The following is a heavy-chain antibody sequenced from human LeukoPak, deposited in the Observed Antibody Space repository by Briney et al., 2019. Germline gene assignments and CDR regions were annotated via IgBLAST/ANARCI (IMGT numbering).Heavy chain of an antibody. D-gene: IGHD1-7*01. CDR3: AAIWNYWFDP. CDR1: GGSISSSSYY. CDR2: IYYSGST. Sequence: SETLSLTCTVSGGSISSSSYYWGWIRQPPGKGLEWIGSIYYSGSTYYNPSLKSRVTISVDTSKNQFSLKLSSVTAADTAVYYCAAIWNYWFDPWGQGTLVTVSS. V-gene: IGHV4-39*07. J-gene: IGHJ5*02.